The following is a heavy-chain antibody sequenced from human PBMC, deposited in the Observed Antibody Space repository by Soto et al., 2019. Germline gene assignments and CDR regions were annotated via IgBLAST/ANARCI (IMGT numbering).Heavy chain of an antibody. V-gene: IGHV3-23*01. Sequence: GSLRLSCAASGFTFSSYAMSWVRQAPGKGLEWVSAISGSGGSTYYADSVKGRFTISRDNSKNTLYLQMNSLRAEDTAVYYCARIQWLVVGIFDYWGQGTLVTVSS. CDR2: ISGSGGST. J-gene: IGHJ4*02. CDR1: GFTFSSYA. CDR3: ARIQWLVVGIFDY. D-gene: IGHD6-19*01.